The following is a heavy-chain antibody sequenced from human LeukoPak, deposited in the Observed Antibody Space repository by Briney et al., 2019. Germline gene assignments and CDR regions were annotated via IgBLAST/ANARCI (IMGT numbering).Heavy chain of an antibody. CDR2: IYPNSVRT. CDR3: ARSSHVVVKDY. D-gene: IGHD3-22*01. V-gene: IGHV1-2*02. J-gene: IGHJ4*02. Sequence: CIVCIYPNSVRTNYPQKFQGRVTMTRETYKSTAYMELSRLRSDDSAVYYCARSSHVVVKDYWGQGTLVTVSS.